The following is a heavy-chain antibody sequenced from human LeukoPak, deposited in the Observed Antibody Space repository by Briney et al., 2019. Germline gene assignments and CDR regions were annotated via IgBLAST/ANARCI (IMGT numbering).Heavy chain of an antibody. CDR1: GGSISSGSYH. Sequence: SETLSLTCTVSGGSISSGSYHWSWIRQPAGKGLEWIGRIYTSGSTNYNPSLKSRVTISVDTSKNQFSLKLSSVTAADTGVYYCARDTGTAMVHYFDYWGQGTLVTVSS. CDR2: IYTSGST. J-gene: IGHJ4*02. D-gene: IGHD5-18*01. CDR3: ARDTGTAMVHYFDY. V-gene: IGHV4-61*02.